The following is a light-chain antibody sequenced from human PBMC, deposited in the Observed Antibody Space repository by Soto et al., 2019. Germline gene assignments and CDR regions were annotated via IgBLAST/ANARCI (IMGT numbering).Light chain of an antibody. CDR2: TAS. Sequence: DIEMTQSPSSLSASVGDRVTITCRASQSISFYLNWYQQKPGKAPKLLIYTASNVQSGVPSRISGSGSGTEFTLTITSLQPEDFATYYCQQSYSMPRTFGQGTKVDIK. CDR3: QQSYSMPRT. CDR1: QSISFY. V-gene: IGKV1-39*01. J-gene: IGKJ1*01.